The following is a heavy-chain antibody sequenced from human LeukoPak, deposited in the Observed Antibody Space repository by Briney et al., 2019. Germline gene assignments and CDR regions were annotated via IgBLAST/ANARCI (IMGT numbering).Heavy chain of an antibody. CDR1: VDTFSSYS. J-gene: IGHJ4*02. V-gene: IGHV1-69*06. CDR2: IIPIFGTA. D-gene: IGHD5-24*01. CDR3: ASLRDGYNHLFDY. Sequence: ASVKVSCDASVDTFSSYSIGWVRQAPGQGLEWVGGIIPIFGTANYAQKFQGRVTITADKSTSTVYMELSSLRSEDTAVYYCASLRDGYNHLFDYWGQGTLVTVSS.